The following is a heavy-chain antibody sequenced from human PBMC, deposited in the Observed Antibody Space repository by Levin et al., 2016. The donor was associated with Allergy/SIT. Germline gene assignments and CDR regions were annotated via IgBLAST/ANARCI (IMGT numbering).Heavy chain of an antibody. D-gene: IGHD2-15*01. CDR2: IYYSGST. J-gene: IGHJ6*02. CDR1: GGSISSYY. V-gene: IGHV4-59*01. CDR3: ARAPSVVVAATSYYYYGMDV. Sequence: SETLSLTCTVSGGSISSYYWSWIRQPPGKGLEWIGYIYYSGSTNYNPSLKSRVTISVDTSKNQFSLKLSSVTAADTAVYYCARAPSVVVAATSYYYYGMDVWGQGDHGHRLL.